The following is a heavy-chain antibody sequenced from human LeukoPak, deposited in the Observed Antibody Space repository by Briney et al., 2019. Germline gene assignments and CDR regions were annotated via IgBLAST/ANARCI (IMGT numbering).Heavy chain of an antibody. V-gene: IGHV4-61*02. Sequence: KSSETLSLTCTVSGGSISSSSYYWRWIRQPAGKGLEWIVRIYTSGSINYNPSLKSRITISVDTSKNQFSLKLSSVTAADTAVYYCARGVTVVNFDFWGQGTLVTVSS. CDR1: GGSISSSSYY. CDR2: IYTSGSI. J-gene: IGHJ4*02. D-gene: IGHD4-23*01. CDR3: ARGVTVVNFDF.